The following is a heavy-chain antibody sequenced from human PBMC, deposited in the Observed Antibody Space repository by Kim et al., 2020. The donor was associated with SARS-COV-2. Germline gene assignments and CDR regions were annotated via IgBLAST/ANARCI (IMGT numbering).Heavy chain of an antibody. Sequence: GGSLRLSCAASGFSFGNFDMNWVRQTPGRSLKWVSTINIDGGETYYADSVKGRFTISRDNSINMVYLQMDSLRPEDTAVYYCTRTVALDFWGQGTPVTV. CDR1: GFSFGNFD. CDR3: TRTVALDF. CDR2: INIDGGET. J-gene: IGHJ4*02. D-gene: IGHD1-1*01. V-gene: IGHV3-23*01.